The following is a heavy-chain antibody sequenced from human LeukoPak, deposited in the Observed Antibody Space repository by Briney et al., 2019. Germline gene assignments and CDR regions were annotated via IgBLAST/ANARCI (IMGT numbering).Heavy chain of an antibody. CDR2: INPNSGGT. V-gene: IGHV1-2*02. D-gene: IGHD3-10*01. CDR3: ARGFVVRGVSPIRPPLSGAFHI. Sequence: ASVKVSCKASGYNFTGYYMHWVRQAPGQGLEWMGWINPNSGGTNYAQKFQGRVTMTRDTSISTAYMDLSGLRSDDTAVYYCARGFVVRGVSPIRPPLSGAFHIWGQGTMVTISS. CDR1: GYNFTGYY. J-gene: IGHJ3*02.